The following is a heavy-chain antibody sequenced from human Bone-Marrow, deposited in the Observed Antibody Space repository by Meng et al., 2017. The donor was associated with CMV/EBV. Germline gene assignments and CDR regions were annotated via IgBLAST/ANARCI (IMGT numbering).Heavy chain of an antibody. CDR3: ARDVRFSTPRYGLVV. D-gene: IGHD3-3*01. V-gene: IGHV3-11*04. J-gene: IGHJ6*02. CDR1: GFTFSDYY. Sequence: GGSLRLSCAAPGFTFSDYYMSWIRQAPGKGLEWVSYISRSGSTIYYADSVKGRFTISRDNANNSLFLQMNSLRAEDTAVYYCARDVRFSTPRYGLVVWGQGTTVTVSS. CDR2: ISRSGSTI.